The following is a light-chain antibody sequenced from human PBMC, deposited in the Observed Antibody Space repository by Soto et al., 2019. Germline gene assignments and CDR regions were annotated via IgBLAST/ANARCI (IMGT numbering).Light chain of an antibody. CDR2: GAS. CDR1: QSVSSN. V-gene: IGKV3-15*01. CDR3: QQYNNWPPQWT. J-gene: IGKJ1*01. Sequence: EIVMTQSPATLSVSPGERATLSCRASQSVSSNLAWYQQKPGQAPRLLIYGASTRATGIPARFSGSGSGTEFTLTISSLQSEDGAVDYCQQYNNWPPQWTFGQGPKVDIK.